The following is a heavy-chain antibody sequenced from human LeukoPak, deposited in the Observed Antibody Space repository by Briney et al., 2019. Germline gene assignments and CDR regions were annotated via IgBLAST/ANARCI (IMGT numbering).Heavy chain of an antibody. D-gene: IGHD3-16*02. V-gene: IGHV4-39*01. CDR3: ARRGGMTTFGGVIVPYYFDY. J-gene: IGHJ4*02. CDR1: GDSIRSYY. Sequence: SETLSLTCTVSGDSIRSYYWNWIRQPQGKGLEWIGSIYYSGSTYYNPSLKSRVTISVDTSKNQFSLKLSSATAADTAVYYCARRGGMTTFGGVIVPYYFDYWGQGTLVTVSS. CDR2: IYYSGST.